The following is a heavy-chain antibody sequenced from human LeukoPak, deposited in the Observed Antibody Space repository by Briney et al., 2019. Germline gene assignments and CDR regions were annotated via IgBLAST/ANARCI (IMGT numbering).Heavy chain of an antibody. Sequence: ASVKVSCKASGYTFTSYDINWVRQAPGQGLEWMGIINPSGGSTSYAQKFQGRVTMTRDMSTSTVYMELSSLRSEDTAVYYCAREYCTNGVCYSFDYWGQGTLVTVSS. D-gene: IGHD2-8*01. V-gene: IGHV1-46*01. CDR1: GYTFTSYD. CDR3: AREYCTNGVCYSFDY. J-gene: IGHJ4*02. CDR2: INPSGGST.